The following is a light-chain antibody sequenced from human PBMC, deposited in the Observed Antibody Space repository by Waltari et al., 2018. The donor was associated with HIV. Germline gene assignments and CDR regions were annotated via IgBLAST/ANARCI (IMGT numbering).Light chain of an antibody. CDR1: SPNIGLYH. Sequence: GTPGQRVTISCSGGSPNIGLYHVYWYQQFPGTAPKLLIYRDNQRPPGVPDRFSGSKSGTSASLVISGLRSEDEADYYCAAWDDRLSGLFGGGTKVTVL. J-gene: IGLJ2*01. CDR2: RDN. CDR3: AAWDDRLSGL. V-gene: IGLV1-47*01.